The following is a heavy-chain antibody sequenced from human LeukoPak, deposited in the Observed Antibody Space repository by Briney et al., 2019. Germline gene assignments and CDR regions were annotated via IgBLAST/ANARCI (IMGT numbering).Heavy chain of an antibody. CDR2: ISAYNGNT. V-gene: IGHV1-18*01. D-gene: IGHD6-19*01. J-gene: IGHJ4*02. CDR3: ARDFPYSSGWQGFDY. CDR1: GYTFTSYG. Sequence: ASVKVSCKASGYTFTSYGISWVRQAPGQGLEWMGWISAYNGNTNYAQKLQGRVTMTTDTSTSTAYMELRSLRSDGTAVYYCARDFPYSSGWQGFDYWGQGTLVTVSS.